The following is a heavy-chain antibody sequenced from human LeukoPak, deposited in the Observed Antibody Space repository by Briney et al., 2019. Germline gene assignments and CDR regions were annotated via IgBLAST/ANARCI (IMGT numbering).Heavy chain of an antibody. J-gene: IGHJ4*02. CDR3: ARPGYSSGWRFDY. D-gene: IGHD6-19*01. V-gene: IGHV3-48*03. CDR1: GFTFSSYA. CDR2: ISGSGSTI. Sequence: GGSLRLSCAASGFTFSSYAMSWVRQAPGKGLEWVSAISGSGSTIYYADSVKGRFTISRDNAKNSLYLQMNSLRAEDTAVYYCARPGYSSGWRFDYWGQGTLVTVSS.